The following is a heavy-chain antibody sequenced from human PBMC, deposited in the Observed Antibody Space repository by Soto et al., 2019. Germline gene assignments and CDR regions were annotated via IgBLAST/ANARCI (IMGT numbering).Heavy chain of an antibody. Sequence: QVQLVQSGAEVKKPGASVKVSCKPSGYPFTSYNVNWVRQAPGQGLEWMGWMNPDSGSTDYALKFQGRLTMTRNTSMSTAXXXXXXXXXXXXXIYXXARGRFISXXYDSGWYXAXWGQGT. J-gene: IGHJ5*02. V-gene: IGHV1-8*01. CDR2: MNPDSGST. CDR3: ARGRFISXXYDSGWYXAX. D-gene: IGHD6-19*01. CDR1: GYPFTSYN.